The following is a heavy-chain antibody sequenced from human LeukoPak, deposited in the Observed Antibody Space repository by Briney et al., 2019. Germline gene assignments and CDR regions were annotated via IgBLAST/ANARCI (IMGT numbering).Heavy chain of an antibody. D-gene: IGHD6-6*01. Sequence: PSETLSLTCTVSGGSISSHYWSWIRQPPGKGLEWIGYIYYSGSTNYNPSLKSRVTISVDTSKNQFSLKLSSVTAADTAVYYCARTKYRSSPRFDYWGQGTLVTVSS. J-gene: IGHJ4*02. V-gene: IGHV4-59*11. CDR2: IYYSGST. CDR1: GGSISSHY. CDR3: ARTKYRSSPRFDY.